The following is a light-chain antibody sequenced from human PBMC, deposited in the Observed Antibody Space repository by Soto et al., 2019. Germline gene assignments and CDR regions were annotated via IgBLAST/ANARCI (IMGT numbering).Light chain of an antibody. CDR2: GAS. V-gene: IGKV3-20*01. J-gene: IGKJ5*01. CDR1: QSASTSH. Sequence: EIVLTQSPGTLSLSPGDRATLSCRASQSASTSHLAWYQQKPGQAPRLLISGASSRATGIPDRFTGRGSGTDITLTISRLEPEDGAVYYCQQYGSSPITFGQGTRLEIK. CDR3: QQYGSSPIT.